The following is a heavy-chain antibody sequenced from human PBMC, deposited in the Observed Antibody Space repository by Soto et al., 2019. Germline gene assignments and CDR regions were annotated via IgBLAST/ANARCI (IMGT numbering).Heavy chain of an antibody. CDR2: ISYSGTT. J-gene: IGHJ5*02. Sequence: QVQLQESGPGLVKPSQTLSLTCTVSGGSFNSVDYYWTWIRQSPGEGLEWIGYISYSGTTYYTPALKSRALISIDTSKKQFFLNLSSVTAADTAVYYCARANDFWGGYPRGWFDPWGQGALVIVSS. CDR1: GGSFNSVDYY. D-gene: IGHD3-3*01. V-gene: IGHV4-30-4*01. CDR3: ARANDFWGGYPRGWFDP.